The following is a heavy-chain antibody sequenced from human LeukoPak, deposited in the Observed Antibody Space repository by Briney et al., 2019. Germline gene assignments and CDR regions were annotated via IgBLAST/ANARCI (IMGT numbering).Heavy chain of an antibody. CDR3: AKGGPERYYYDSSGYYAFDI. CDR2: ISYDGSNK. V-gene: IGHV3-30*18. CDR1: GFTFSSYG. Sequence: HPGRSLRLSCAASGFTFSSYGMHWVRQAPGKGLEWVAVISYDGSNKYYADSVKGRFTISRDNSKNTLYLQMNSLRAEDTAVYYCAKGGPERYYYDSSGYYAFDIWGQGTMVTVSS. D-gene: IGHD3-22*01. J-gene: IGHJ3*02.